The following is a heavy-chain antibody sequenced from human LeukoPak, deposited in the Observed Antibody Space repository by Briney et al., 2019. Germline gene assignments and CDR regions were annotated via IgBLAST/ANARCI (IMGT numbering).Heavy chain of an antibody. CDR2: ISSSSSTI. Sequence: GGSLRLSCAASGFTFSSYEMNWVRQAPGKGLEWVSYISSSSSTIYYADSVKGRFTISRDNAKNSLFLQMNSLRAEDTSVYYCARAFRGYTFGFDSWGQGTLVTVSS. V-gene: IGHV3-48*01. CDR3: ARAFRGYTFGFDS. CDR1: GFTFSSYE. D-gene: IGHD3-16*01. J-gene: IGHJ4*02.